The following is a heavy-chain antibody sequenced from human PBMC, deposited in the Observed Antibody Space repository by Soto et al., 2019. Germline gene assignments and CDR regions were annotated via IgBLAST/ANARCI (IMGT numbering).Heavy chain of an antibody. CDR1: GGSFSGYY. Sequence: QVQLQQWGAGLLKPSETLSLTCAVYGGSFSGYYWSWIRQPPGKGLEWIGEINHSGSTNYNPSLNSRVTLPVDTSKNQFSLKLRSATAADTAVYYCARGTRRDAGYSSGWYYYWGQGTLVTVSS. J-gene: IGHJ4*02. D-gene: IGHD6-19*01. CDR3: ARGTRRDAGYSSGWYYY. CDR2: INHSGST. V-gene: IGHV4-34*01.